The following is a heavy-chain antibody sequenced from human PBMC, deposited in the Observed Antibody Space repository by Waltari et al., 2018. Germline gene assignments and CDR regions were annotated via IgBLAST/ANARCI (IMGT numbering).Heavy chain of an antibody. V-gene: IGHV4-38-2*01. Sequence: QVQLQESGPGLVKPSETLSLTCAVSGYSISSGYYWGWLRQPPGKGLEWIGSIYHSGTTYYNPSLKSRVTISVDTSKNQFSLKLSSVTAADTAVYYCASTIVATTFDYWGQGTLVTVSS. CDR1: GYSISSGYY. D-gene: IGHD5-12*01. J-gene: IGHJ4*02. CDR3: ASTIVATTFDY. CDR2: IYHSGTT.